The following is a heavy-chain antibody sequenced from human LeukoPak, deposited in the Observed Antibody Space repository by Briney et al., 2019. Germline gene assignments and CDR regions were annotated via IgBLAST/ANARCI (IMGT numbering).Heavy chain of an antibody. Sequence: GESLNISCKCSGYSFTSYWIGWVRQMPGKGLEWMGIIYPGDSDTRYSPSFQGQVTISADKSISTAYLQWSSLKASDSAMYYCARRATSSSSWFFGYWGQGTLVTVSS. D-gene: IGHD6-13*01. J-gene: IGHJ4*02. CDR1: GYSFTSYW. CDR2: IYPGDSDT. V-gene: IGHV5-51*01. CDR3: ARRATSSSSWFFGY.